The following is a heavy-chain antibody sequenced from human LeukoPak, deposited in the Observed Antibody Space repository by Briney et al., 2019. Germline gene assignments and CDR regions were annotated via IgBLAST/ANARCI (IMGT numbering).Heavy chain of an antibody. CDR3: ARDPAFGAFDI. J-gene: IGHJ3*02. V-gene: IGHV3-7*01. CDR2: INPPGSEV. D-gene: IGHD3-10*01. CDR1: GFTFSDYY. Sequence: TGGSLRLSCAASGFTFSDYYMSWIRQAPGKGLEWVAIINPPGSEVWYVDSVKGRFTISRDNAKNSQYLQMNSLRAEDTGLYYCARDPAFGAFDIWGQGTVVTVSS.